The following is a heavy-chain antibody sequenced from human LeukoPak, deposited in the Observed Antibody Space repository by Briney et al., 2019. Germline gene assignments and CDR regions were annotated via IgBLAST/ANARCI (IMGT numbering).Heavy chain of an antibody. D-gene: IGHD3-22*01. J-gene: IGHJ4*02. CDR2: IYSDGST. V-gene: IGHV3-53*01. CDR3: AKRGVVIRVILVGFHKEAYYFDS. CDR1: GFTVSSNY. Sequence: GGSLRLSCAASGFTVSSNYMTWVRQAPGKGLEWVSVIYSDGSTFYADSVKGRFTISRDNSKNTLYLQMNSLRAEDTAVYFCAKRGVVIRVILVGFHKEAYYFDSWGQGALVTASS.